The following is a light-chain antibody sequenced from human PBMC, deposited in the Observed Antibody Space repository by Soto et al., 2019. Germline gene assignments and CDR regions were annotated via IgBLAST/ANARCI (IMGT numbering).Light chain of an antibody. CDR2: SNN. Sequence: QYVLTQPPSASGTPGQRVTISCSGSSSNIGSNYVYWYQQLPGTAPKLLIYSNNQWPSGVPDRFSGSKSGTSASLAISGLRSEDEADYYCAAWDDSLSGYVFGTGTKLTVL. CDR1: SSNIGSNY. V-gene: IGLV1-47*02. J-gene: IGLJ1*01. CDR3: AAWDDSLSGYV.